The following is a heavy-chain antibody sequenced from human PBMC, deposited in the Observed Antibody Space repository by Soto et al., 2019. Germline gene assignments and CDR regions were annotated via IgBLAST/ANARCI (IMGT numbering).Heavy chain of an antibody. Sequence: QVQLVQSGGEVKQPGSSVKVSCKASGDLFNNHAFNWVRQAPGQGLEWMGRISPLFSTTNYAQKFQGRVTIGADELTTIVSLELNIMEPDATAMDYCSASSAIAAADDFNFWGQGTLVTVSS. J-gene: IGHJ4*02. CDR1: GDLFNNHA. V-gene: IGHV1-69*01. CDR3: SASSAIAAADDFNF. CDR2: ISPLFSTT. D-gene: IGHD6-25*01.